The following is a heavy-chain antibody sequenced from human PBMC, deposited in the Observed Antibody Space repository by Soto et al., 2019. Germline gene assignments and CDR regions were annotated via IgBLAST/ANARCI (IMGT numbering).Heavy chain of an antibody. D-gene: IGHD5-12*01. J-gene: IGHJ4*02. CDR1: GDSISAYS. Sequence: PSETLSLTCTVSGDSISAYSWSWVRQPPGKGLEWIVNIHYTGNTNYNPSLKSRVTMSVDMSKNHFSLKLISVTAADTAVYYCAGGTDGKKVAYWGQGTLVTVSS. V-gene: IGHV4-59*01. CDR2: IHYTGNT. CDR3: AGGTDGKKVAY.